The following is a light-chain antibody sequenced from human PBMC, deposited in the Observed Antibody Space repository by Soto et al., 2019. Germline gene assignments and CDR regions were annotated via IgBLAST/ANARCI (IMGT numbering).Light chain of an antibody. CDR1: STDVGDYNY. V-gene: IGLV2-11*01. CDR2: DVS. Sequence: QSALTQPRSVSGSPGQSVTISCTGTSTDVGDYNYVSWYQQYPGKAPKLVIYDVSKRPSGVPDRFSGSKSGNTASLAISGLQAEDEADYYCCSFAGSYTFVVFGGGTKVTVL. J-gene: IGLJ2*01. CDR3: CSFAGSYTFVV.